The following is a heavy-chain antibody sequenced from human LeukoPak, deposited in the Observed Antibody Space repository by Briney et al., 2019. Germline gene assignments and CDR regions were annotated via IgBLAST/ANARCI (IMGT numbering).Heavy chain of an antibody. CDR2: IYSDSSRT. D-gene: IGHD2-15*01. CDR3: TKDAGYASDY. J-gene: IGHJ4*02. Sequence: GGSLRLSCAASGYSFSTTWMHWVRQAPGKGLEWVALIYSDSSRTTYADSVKGRFTISRDNAKNTVYLQMSSLRVEDTAVYFCTKDAGYASDYWGQGILVPVSS. CDR1: GYSFSTTW. V-gene: IGHV3-74*01.